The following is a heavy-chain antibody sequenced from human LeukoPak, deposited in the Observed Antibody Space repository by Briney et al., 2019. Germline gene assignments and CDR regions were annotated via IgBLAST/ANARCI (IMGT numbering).Heavy chain of an antibody. D-gene: IGHD3-3*01. V-gene: IGHV1-69*13. CDR3: ASPVKYYDTWSGYPPFDY. Sequence: ASVKVSCKASGGTFNNFAISWVRQAPGQGLEWVGGIIPMSGTANYAQKFQGRVTITADESTSTAYMVLSSLRSEDTAIYYCASPVKYYDTWSGYPPFDYWGQGTLVTVSS. CDR1: GGTFNNFA. J-gene: IGHJ4*02. CDR2: IIPMSGTA.